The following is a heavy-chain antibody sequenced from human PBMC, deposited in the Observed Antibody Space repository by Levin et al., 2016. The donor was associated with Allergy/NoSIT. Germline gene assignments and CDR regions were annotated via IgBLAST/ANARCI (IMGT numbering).Heavy chain of an antibody. CDR2: ISSSSSYI. D-gene: IGHD5-18*01. V-gene: IGHV3-21*01. J-gene: IGHJ4*02. CDR3: ACGGYSYGYSGY. Sequence: WIRQPPGKGLEWVSSISSSSSYIYYADSVKGRFTISRDNAKNSLYLQMNSLRAEDTAVYYCACGGYSYGYSGYWGQGTLVTVSS.